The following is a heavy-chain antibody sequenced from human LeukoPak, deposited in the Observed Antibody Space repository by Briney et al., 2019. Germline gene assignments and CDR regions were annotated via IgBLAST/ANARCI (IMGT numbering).Heavy chain of an antibody. D-gene: IGHD3-10*01. J-gene: IGHJ4*02. Sequence: GGSPRLSCAASGFTFSDYAMHWVRQAPGKGLEWVAVMSYDGTNYYYADSVKGRFTISRDNSKKTLYLQMKSLRVEDTAVYYCARAQYITSSSPDYWGQGTLVTVSS. CDR2: MSYDGTNY. CDR1: GFTFSDYA. CDR3: ARAQYITSSSPDY. V-gene: IGHV3-30*04.